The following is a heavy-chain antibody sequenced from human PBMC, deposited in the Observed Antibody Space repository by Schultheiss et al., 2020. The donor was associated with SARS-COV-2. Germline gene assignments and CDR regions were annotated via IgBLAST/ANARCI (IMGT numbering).Heavy chain of an antibody. V-gene: IGHV3-48*03. CDR2: ISSSGSTI. CDR3: ARRLLWFGEEPIDY. J-gene: IGHJ4*02. D-gene: IGHD3-10*01. Sequence: GGSLRLSCAASGFTFSSYEMNWVRQAPGKGLEWVSYISSSGSTIYYADSVKGRFTISRDNAKNSLYLQMNSLRAEDTAVYYCARRLLWFGEEPIDYWGQGTLVTVSS. CDR1: GFTFSSYE.